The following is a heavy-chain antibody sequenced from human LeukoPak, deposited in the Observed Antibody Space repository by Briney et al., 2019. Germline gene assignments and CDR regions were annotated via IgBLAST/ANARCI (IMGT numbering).Heavy chain of an antibody. D-gene: IGHD3-16*02. CDR3: ARVLNDYVWGSYRY. CDR1: GFTFNKYW. J-gene: IGHJ4*02. V-gene: IGHV3-7*01. CDR2: IRQEGGER. Sequence: PGGSLRLSCTGSGFTFNKYWMSWVRQAPGKGLEWVANIRQEGGERYYVDSVKGRFTISRDNAERSVYLQMNSLRVEDTAVYYCARVLNDYVWGSYRYWGQGTLVTVSS.